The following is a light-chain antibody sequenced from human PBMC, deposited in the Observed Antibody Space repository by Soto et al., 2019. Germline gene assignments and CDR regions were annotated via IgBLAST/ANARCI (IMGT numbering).Light chain of an antibody. V-gene: IGLV2-23*01. Sequence: QSVLTQSASVSGSPGQSITISCTGTSSVVGYYNVVSWYQQHPGKAPKLMIYEGSKRPSGVSNRFSGSKSGNTASLTISGLQAEDEADYYCCSYADSSTYVFGTGTKVTVL. CDR3: CSYADSSTYV. CDR2: EGS. J-gene: IGLJ1*01. CDR1: SSVVGYYNV.